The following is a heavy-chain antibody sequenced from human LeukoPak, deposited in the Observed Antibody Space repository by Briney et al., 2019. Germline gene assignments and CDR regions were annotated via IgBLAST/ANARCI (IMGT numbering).Heavy chain of an antibody. Sequence: GGSLRLSCAAPGFTVSHYWMHWVRQAPGEGLVWVSRVNSDRRSVAYADSVQGRFTISTDNTKNTVYLQMDSLRAEDTAVYYCTSERNNGRDSWGQGTLVSVSS. J-gene: IGHJ4*02. D-gene: IGHD1/OR15-1a*01. CDR3: TSERNNGRDS. CDR2: VNSDRRSV. V-gene: IGHV3-74*01. CDR1: GFTVSHYW.